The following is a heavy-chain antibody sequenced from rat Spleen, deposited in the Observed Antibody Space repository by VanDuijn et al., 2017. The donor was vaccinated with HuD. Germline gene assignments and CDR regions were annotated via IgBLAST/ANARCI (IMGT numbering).Heavy chain of an antibody. D-gene: IGHD1-12*02. CDR3: ARQMGLAFFDY. J-gene: IGHJ2*01. CDR1: GFTFSNYG. V-gene: IGHV5-29*01. CDR2: LSYDGSST. Sequence: EVQLVESGGGLVQPGRSLKLSCAASGFTFSNYGMAWVRQAPTKGLEWVATLSYDGSSTHYRDSVKGRFTISRENAKSTLYLQMDSLRSEDTATYYCARQMGLAFFDYWGQGVIVTVPS.